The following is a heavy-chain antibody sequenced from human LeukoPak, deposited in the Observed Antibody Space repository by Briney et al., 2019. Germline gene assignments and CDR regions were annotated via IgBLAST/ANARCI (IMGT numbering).Heavy chain of an antibody. V-gene: IGHV4-4*07. J-gene: IGHJ5*02. D-gene: IGHD2-2*01. Sequence: SETLSLTCTVSGGSISSYYWSWIRQPAGKGLEWIGRIYTSGSTNYNPSLKSRVTISVETSKNQFSLKLSSVAAADTAVYYCARIRYCSSTSCYAGVHWFDPWGQGTLVTVSS. CDR1: GGSISSYY. CDR3: ARIRYCSSTSCYAGVHWFDP. CDR2: IYTSGST.